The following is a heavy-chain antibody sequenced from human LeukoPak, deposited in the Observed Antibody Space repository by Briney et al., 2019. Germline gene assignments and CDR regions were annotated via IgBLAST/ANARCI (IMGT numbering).Heavy chain of an antibody. D-gene: IGHD2-21*01. J-gene: IGHJ4*02. V-gene: IGHV4-59*01. Sequence: SETLSLTCTVSGCSIRNYYWNWIRQPPGKVLEWIGYTSDSGNTDYKPPLKSRVTISVDTSKTQLSLKLTSATAADTAVYYCARWHSHGRYFDYWGQGALVTVSS. CDR1: GCSIRNYY. CDR3: ARWHSHGRYFDY. CDR2: TSDSGNT.